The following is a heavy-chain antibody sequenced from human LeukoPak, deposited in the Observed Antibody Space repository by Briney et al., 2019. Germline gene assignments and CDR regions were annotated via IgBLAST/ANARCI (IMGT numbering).Heavy chain of an antibody. J-gene: IGHJ4*02. CDR1: VASLSSYY. D-gene: IGHD3-3*01. V-gene: IGHV4-59*01. Sequence: PSETLSLTCRVSVASLSSYYWGWIRQSPGTGLTWLGYISDTGKTDYNPSLKSRGTLSLGTSKNQFSLRLTSVPAADTAVYYCVTGYYEPFDNWGQGTLVTVSS. CDR2: ISDTGKT. CDR3: VTGYYEPFDN.